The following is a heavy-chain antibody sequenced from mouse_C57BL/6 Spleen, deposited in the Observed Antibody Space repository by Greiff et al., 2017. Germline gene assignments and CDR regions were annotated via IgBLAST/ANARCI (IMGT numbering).Heavy chain of an antibody. CDR2: IHPTSGST. CDR1: GYTFTSYW. V-gene: IGHV1-64*01. CDR3: ASYNDYDVWFAY. D-gene: IGHD2-4*01. Sequence: QVQLQQPGAELVKPGASVKLSCKASGYTFTSYWMHWVKQRPGQGLEWIGMIHPTSGSTNYNEKFKSKATLTVDKSSSTAYMQLSSLTSEDSAVXYCASYNDYDVWFAYWGQGTLVTVSA. J-gene: IGHJ3*01.